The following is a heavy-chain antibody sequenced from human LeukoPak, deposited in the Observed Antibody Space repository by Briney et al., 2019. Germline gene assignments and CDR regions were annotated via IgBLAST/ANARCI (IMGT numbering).Heavy chain of an antibody. Sequence: ASVKVSCKASGYTFTSYGISWVRQAPGLGLEWMGWISAYNGNTNYAQKLQGRVTMTTDTSTSTAYMELRSLRSDDTAVYYCARDLVPPNYYDSSGYYPNFDYWGQGTLVTVSS. V-gene: IGHV1-18*01. CDR2: ISAYNGNT. CDR1: GYTFTSYG. CDR3: ARDLVPPNYYDSSGYYPNFDY. D-gene: IGHD3-22*01. J-gene: IGHJ4*02.